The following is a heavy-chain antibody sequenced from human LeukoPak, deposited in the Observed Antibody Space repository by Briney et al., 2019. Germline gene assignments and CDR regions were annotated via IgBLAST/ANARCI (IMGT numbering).Heavy chain of an antibody. CDR2: ISGSSGSI. V-gene: IGHV3-48*01. J-gene: IGHJ4*02. CDR3: AKDKSGIVGAIDY. CDR1: GFTLSSYN. Sequence: PGGSLRLSCAASGFTLSSYNMNWVRQAPGKGLEWLSDISGSSGSIYYADSVKGRFTISRDNAKNSLYLQMNSLRAEDTAVYYCAKDKSGIVGAIDYWGQGTLVTVSS. D-gene: IGHD1-26*01.